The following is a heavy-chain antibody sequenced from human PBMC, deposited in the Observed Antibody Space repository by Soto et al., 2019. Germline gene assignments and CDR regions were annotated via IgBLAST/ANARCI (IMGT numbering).Heavy chain of an antibody. V-gene: IGHV4-59*01. Sequence: SETLSLTCTVSGGSISSFYWSWIRQPPGKGLEWIAYIYYSGSTNYNPSLKSRVTISVDTSKNQFSLKLSSVTAADTAVYYCARGGSIWNHFDYWGQGTLVTVSS. CDR2: IYYSGST. J-gene: IGHJ4*02. D-gene: IGHD1-1*01. CDR1: GGSISSFY. CDR3: ARGGSIWNHFDY.